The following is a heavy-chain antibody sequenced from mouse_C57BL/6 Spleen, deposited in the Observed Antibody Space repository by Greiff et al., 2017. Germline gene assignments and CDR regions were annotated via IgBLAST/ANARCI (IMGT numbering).Heavy chain of an antibody. CDR2: IYPGDGDT. Sequence: VKLLESGPELVKPGASVKISCKASGYAFSSSWMNWVKQRPGKGLEWIGRIYPGDGDTNYNGKFKGKATLTADKSSSTAYMQLSSLTSEDSAVYFCAREGYGNYEGAMDYWGQGTSVTVSS. CDR3: AREGYGNYEGAMDY. D-gene: IGHD2-1*01. J-gene: IGHJ4*01. CDR1: GYAFSSSW. V-gene: IGHV1-82*01.